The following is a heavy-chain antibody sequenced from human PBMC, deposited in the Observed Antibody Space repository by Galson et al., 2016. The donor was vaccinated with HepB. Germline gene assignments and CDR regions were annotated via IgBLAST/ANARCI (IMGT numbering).Heavy chain of an antibody. CDR2: IYHTGST. Sequence: SETLSLTCAVSGGSISSSNWWSWVRQPPGKGLEWIGDIYHTGSTKDNPSLESRVTTSVDKSKNQFSLNLSSVTAADTAGYYCARGYTYGHRDSWSQGTLVIVSS. V-gene: IGHV4-4*02. J-gene: IGHJ4*02. CDR3: ARGYTYGHRDS. CDR1: GGSISSSNW. D-gene: IGHD5-18*01.